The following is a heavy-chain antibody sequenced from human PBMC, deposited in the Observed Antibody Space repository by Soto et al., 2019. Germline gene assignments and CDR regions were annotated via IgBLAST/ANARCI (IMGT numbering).Heavy chain of an antibody. V-gene: IGHV1-18*01. CDR3: ATDSPPVSY. CDR2: ISAYNGNT. Sequence: QVQLVQSGAEVKKPGASVKVSCKASGYTFTSYGISWVRQAPGQGLEWMGWISAYNGNTKNAQKLKGRVTMTTDTSTSTDYMALRSLRSDDTAVYYCATDSPPVSYWGQGTLVTVSS. CDR1: GYTFTSYG. J-gene: IGHJ4*02.